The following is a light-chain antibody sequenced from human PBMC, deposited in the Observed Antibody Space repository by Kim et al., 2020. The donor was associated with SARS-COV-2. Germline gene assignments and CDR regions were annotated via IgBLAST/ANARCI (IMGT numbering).Light chain of an antibody. CDR1: QNINTF. J-gene: IGKJ1*01. V-gene: IGKV1-39*01. Sequence: DIQMTQSPSSLSASVGDRLTITCRSRQNINTFLNWYQQKPGKAPDLLIYAASSLYTGVPSRFSGSGSVTDFTLTISSLQPEDFATYYCQQSYSSPWTFGQGTKVDIK. CDR3: QQSYSSPWT. CDR2: AAS.